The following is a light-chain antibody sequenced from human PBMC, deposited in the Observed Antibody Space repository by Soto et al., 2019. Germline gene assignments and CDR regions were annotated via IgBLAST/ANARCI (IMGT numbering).Light chain of an antibody. Sequence: QSVLTQPPSASGSHGQSVTISCTGTSSDVGGYNYVSWYQHHPGKAPKLMIYEVSKRPSGVPDRFSGSKSGNTASLTVSGLQAEDEADYYCSSYAGSNNLVFGGGTKLTVL. CDR2: EVS. CDR1: SSDVGGYNY. V-gene: IGLV2-8*01. CDR3: SSYAGSNNLV. J-gene: IGLJ2*01.